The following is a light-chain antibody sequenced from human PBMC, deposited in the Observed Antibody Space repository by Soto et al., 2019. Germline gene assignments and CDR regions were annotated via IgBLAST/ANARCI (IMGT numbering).Light chain of an antibody. CDR3: QQYGSSPPIT. J-gene: IGKJ5*01. V-gene: IGKV3-20*01. Sequence: EIVLTQSPGTLSFSPGERATLSCSASQSVSSSYLAWYQQKPGQAPRLLIYGASSRATGIPDRFSGSGSGTDFTLTISRLEPEDVAVYYCQQYGSSPPITFGQGTRLEIK. CDR1: QSVSSSY. CDR2: GAS.